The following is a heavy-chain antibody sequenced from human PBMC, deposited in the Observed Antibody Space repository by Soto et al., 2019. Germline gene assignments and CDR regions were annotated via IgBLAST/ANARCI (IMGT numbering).Heavy chain of an antibody. V-gene: IGHV2-5*02. J-gene: IGHJ4*02. CDR3: AHRQDWELQNGGFDY. CDR1: GFSLSTSGVG. CDR2: IYWDDDK. D-gene: IGHD1-26*01. Sequence: QITLKESGPTLMKPTQTLTLTCTFSGFSLSTSGVGVGWIRQPPRKALEWLALIYWDDDKRYSPSLKSRLTITKDTSKNQVVLTMTNMDPVNTATYYCAHRQDWELQNGGFDYWGQGTLVTVSS.